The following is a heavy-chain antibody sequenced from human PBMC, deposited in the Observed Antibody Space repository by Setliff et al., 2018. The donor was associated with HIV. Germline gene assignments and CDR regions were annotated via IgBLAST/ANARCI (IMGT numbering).Heavy chain of an antibody. J-gene: IGHJ5*02. D-gene: IGHD3-16*01. CDR2: IHTTGST. CDR3: AKRTFGSGRFDP. V-gene: IGHV4-61*09. Sequence: PSETLSLTCSVSGDSISSGSYYWSWIRLPAGKGLEWIGQIHTTGSTNYNPSLKSRVTISIDTSKTQFSLKLNSVTATDTAVYYCAKRTFGSGRFDPWGQGTLVTVSS. CDR1: GDSISSGSYY.